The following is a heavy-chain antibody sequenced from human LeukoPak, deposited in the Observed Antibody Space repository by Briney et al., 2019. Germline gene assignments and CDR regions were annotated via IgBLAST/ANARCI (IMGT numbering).Heavy chain of an antibody. Sequence: SETLSLTCTVSGGSISTYYWSWIRQSPGKGLEWIGSVYYSGSTNYNPSLKSRVSISVDTSKNQFSLELSSVTAADMAVYYCAVNSTRHTFDIWGQGTMVTVSS. CDR3: AVNSTRHTFDI. V-gene: IGHV4-59*08. CDR2: VYYSGST. CDR1: GGSISTYY. J-gene: IGHJ3*02. D-gene: IGHD5-24*01.